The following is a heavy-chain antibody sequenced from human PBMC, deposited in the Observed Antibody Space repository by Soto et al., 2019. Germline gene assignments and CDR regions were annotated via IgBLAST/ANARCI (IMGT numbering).Heavy chain of an antibody. CDR2: INSDGSST. V-gene: IGHV3-74*01. Sequence: SCGSLRLSCAASGFTFSSYWMHWVRQAPGKGLVWVSRINSDGSSTSYADSVKGRFTISRDNAKNTLYLQMNSLRAEDTAVYYCARDQAVVVVAATRSDYYYYMDVWGKGTTVTVSS. CDR1: GFTFSSYW. J-gene: IGHJ6*03. CDR3: ARDQAVVVVAATRSDYYYYMDV. D-gene: IGHD2-15*01.